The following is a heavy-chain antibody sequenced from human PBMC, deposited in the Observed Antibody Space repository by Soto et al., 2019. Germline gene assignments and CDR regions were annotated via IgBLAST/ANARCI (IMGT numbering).Heavy chain of an antibody. CDR3: ARQNYPVTVTTNYFDY. D-gene: IGHD4-17*01. J-gene: IGHJ4*02. CDR1: GYSFTSYW. V-gene: IGHV5-51*01. Sequence: GESLKISCNGSGYSFTSYWIGWVRQMPGKGLEWMGIIYPGDSDTRYSPSFQGQVTISADKSISSAYLQWSSLKASDTAMYYCARQNYPVTVTTNYFDYWGQGTLVTVSS. CDR2: IYPGDSDT.